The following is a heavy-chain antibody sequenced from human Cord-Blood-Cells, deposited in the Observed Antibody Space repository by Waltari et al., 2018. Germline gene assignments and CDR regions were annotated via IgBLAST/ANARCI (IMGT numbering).Heavy chain of an antibody. D-gene: IGHD3-9*01. Sequence: QVQLVQSGAEVRKPGSSVKFSCKASGGTFSSYAISWVRQAPGQGLEWMGGIIPIFGTANYAQKFQGRVTITADESTSTAYLELSSLSSEDTAVYYCATPLLFDWLLYAFDIWGQGTMVPVSS. J-gene: IGHJ3*02. CDR1: GGTFSSYA. CDR3: ATPLLFDWLLYAFDI. V-gene: IGHV1-69*01. CDR2: IIPIFGTA.